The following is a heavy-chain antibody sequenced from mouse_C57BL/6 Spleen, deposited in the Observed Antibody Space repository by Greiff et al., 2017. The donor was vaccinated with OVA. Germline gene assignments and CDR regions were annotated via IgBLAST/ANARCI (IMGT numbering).Heavy chain of an antibody. CDR1: GYSFTSYG. J-gene: IGHJ4*01. D-gene: IGHD1-1*01. CDR3: AIGCYGYYAMDY. Sequence: VKLQESGAELVKPGASVKLSCKASGYSFTSYGMHWVKQRPGQGLEWIGMIHPNSGSNNYNEKFKRKAKLTVDKSSSTAYMQLSSLTSDDSAVYYCAIGCYGYYAMDYWGQGPSVTVSS. V-gene: IGHV1-64*01. CDR2: IHPNSGSN.